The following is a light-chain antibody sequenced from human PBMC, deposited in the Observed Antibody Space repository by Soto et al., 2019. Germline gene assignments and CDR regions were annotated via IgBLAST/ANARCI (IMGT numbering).Light chain of an antibody. CDR2: KNN. CDR3: ASRDDSLSGVV. V-gene: IGLV1-47*01. Sequence: SVLTQPPSASGTPGQRVTISCSGGSSNIGNNYVYWYQHLPGTAPKLLMYKNNQRPSGVPDRFSGSKSGTSASLAIDGLRSEDEADYYCASRDDSLSGVVFGGGTKLTVL. CDR1: SSNIGNNY. J-gene: IGLJ3*02.